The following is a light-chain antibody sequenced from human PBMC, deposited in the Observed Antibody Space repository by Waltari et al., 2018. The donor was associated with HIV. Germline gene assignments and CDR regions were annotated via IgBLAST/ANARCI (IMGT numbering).Light chain of an antibody. J-gene: IGKJ2*01. CDR2: GAS. V-gene: IGKV3-15*01. Sequence: EIVMAQSPATLSVSPGETATVSCRASQRVSSNLAWYQQKPGQAPRLLIYGASTRATGIPARFSGGGSGTEFTLTISSLQSEDFAVYYCQQYNNWPPLMYTFGQGTKLEIK. CDR1: QRVSSN. CDR3: QQYNNWPPLMYT.